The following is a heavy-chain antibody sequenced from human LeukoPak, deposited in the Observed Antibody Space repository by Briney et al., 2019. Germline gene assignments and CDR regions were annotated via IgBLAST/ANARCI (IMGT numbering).Heavy chain of an antibody. J-gene: IGHJ6*02. CDR1: VYTFTSYT. CDR3: ARDPAVTYSGSYYDYYYYGMDV. Sequence: ASVKISRKASVYTFTSYTMNWVRQTPGQGLERMGWINTNTVNPTYAQGFTGRFVFSLDTSVSTAYLQISGLKAEDHAVYYCARDPAVTYSGSYYDYYYYGMDVWGQGTTVTVSS. CDR2: INTNTVNP. V-gene: IGHV7-4-1*02. D-gene: IGHD1-26*01.